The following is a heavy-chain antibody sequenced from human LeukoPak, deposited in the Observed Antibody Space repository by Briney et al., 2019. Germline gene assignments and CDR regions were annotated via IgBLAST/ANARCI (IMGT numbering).Heavy chain of an antibody. D-gene: IGHD4-17*01. V-gene: IGHV3-23*01. CDR3: AKDPVKAAVTRHFDY. CDR1: GLTFSSYA. Sequence: TGGSLRLSCAASGLTFSSYAMSWVRQAPGKGLEWVSAISGGGTTTYYGESVKGRFTISRDNSKNTLHLEMNSLRAEDTAVYYCAKDPVKAAVTRHFDYWGQGTLVTVSS. J-gene: IGHJ4*02. CDR2: ISGGGTTT.